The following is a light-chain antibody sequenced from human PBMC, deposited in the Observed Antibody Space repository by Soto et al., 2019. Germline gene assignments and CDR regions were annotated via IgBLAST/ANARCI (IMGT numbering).Light chain of an antibody. CDR1: SSDVGGYDY. Sequence: QSALTQPASVSGSPGQSITISCTGTSSDVGGYDYVSWYQQYPGKAPKLMIYDVSNRPSGVSNRFSGSKSGNTASLTISGLQAEDEAEYYCCSYTNSNTLVFGGGTQLTVL. CDR2: DVS. J-gene: IGLJ2*01. V-gene: IGLV2-14*01. CDR3: CSYTNSNTLV.